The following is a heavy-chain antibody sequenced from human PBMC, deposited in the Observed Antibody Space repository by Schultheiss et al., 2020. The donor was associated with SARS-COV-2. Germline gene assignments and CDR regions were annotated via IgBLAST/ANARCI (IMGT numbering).Heavy chain of an antibody. CDR2: TRNKANSYTT. Sequence: GGSLRLSCAASGFTFSDHYMDWVRQAPGKGLEWAGRTRNKANSYTTEYAASVKGRFTISRDDSKNSLYLQMNSLRADDTAVYYCTRGDAFDIWGQGTMVTVSS. CDR3: TRGDAFDI. V-gene: IGHV3-72*01. CDR1: GFTFSDHY. J-gene: IGHJ3*02.